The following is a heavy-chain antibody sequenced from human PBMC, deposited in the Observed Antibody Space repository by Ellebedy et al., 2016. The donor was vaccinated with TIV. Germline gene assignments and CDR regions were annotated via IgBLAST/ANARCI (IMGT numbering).Heavy chain of an antibody. V-gene: IGHV4-39*01. Sequence: MPSETLSLTCTVSGGSISSSSYYWGWIRQPPGKGLEWIGSIYYSWSTYYNPSLKSRVTISVDTSKNQFSLKLSSVTAADTAVYYCARGDIVVVVAATSLWGAFDIWGQGTMVTVSS. CDR2: IYYSWST. CDR3: ARGDIVVVVAATSLWGAFDI. D-gene: IGHD2-15*01. J-gene: IGHJ3*02. CDR1: GGSISSSSYY.